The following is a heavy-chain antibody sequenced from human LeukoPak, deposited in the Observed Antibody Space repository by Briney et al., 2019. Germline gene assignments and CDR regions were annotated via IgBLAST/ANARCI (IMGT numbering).Heavy chain of an antibody. V-gene: IGHV1-24*01. CDR2: FDPEDGET. CDR1: GYTLTELS. CDR3: ATDLKYSSSSRLH. D-gene: IGHD6-6*01. Sequence: ASVKVSCKVSGYTLTELSMHWVRQAPGKGLEWMGGFDPEDGETIYARKFQGRVTMTEDTSTDTAYMELSSLRSEDTAVYYCATDLKYSSSSRLHWGQGTLATVSS. J-gene: IGHJ4*02.